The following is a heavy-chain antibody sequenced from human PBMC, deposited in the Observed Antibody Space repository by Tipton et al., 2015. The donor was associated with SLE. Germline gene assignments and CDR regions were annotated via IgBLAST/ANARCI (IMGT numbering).Heavy chain of an antibody. CDR1: GGSFTMYY. CDR3: ARGPGTSSSH. J-gene: IGHJ4*02. V-gene: IGHV4-34*01. CDR2: INHSGST. D-gene: IGHD6-6*01. Sequence: TLSLTCAVSGGSFTMYYWSWIRQSPGKGLEWIGEINHSGSTNYNPSLKARVTLSADTSKNQVSLRLTSVTAPDTAVFYCARGPGTSSSHWGQGTLVTVSS.